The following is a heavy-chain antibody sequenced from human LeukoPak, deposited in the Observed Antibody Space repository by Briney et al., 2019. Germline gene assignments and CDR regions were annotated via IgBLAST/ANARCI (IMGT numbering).Heavy chain of an antibody. Sequence: GGSLRLSCAASGFTFSSYAMSWVRQAPGKEPEWVSAISGSGGSTYYADSVKGRFTISRDNSKNTLYLQMNSLRAEDTAVYYCAKGEYYDSSGQPLDYWGQGTLVTVSS. CDR2: ISGSGGST. D-gene: IGHD3-22*01. V-gene: IGHV3-23*01. J-gene: IGHJ4*02. CDR1: GFTFSSYA. CDR3: AKGEYYDSSGQPLDY.